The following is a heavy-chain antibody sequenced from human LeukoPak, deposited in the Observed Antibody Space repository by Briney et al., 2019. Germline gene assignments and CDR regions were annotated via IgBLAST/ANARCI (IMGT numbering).Heavy chain of an antibody. V-gene: IGHV3-23*01. CDR3: AKTPLLYYDSSGYYDY. J-gene: IGHJ4*02. CDR1: GFTFSSYG. CDR2: ISGSGGST. Sequence: GGSLRLSCAASGFTFSSYGMSWVRQAPGKGLEWVSAISGSGGSTYYADSVKGRFTISRDNSKNTLYLQMNSLRAEDTAVYYCAKTPLLYYDSSGYYDYWGQGTLVTVSS. D-gene: IGHD3-22*01.